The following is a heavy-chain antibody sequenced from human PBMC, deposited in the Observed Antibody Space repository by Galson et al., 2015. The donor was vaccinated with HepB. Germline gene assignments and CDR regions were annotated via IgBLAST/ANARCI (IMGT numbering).Heavy chain of an antibody. D-gene: IGHD2-2*01. CDR2: ISPYNGNT. CDR1: GYTFTDFG. V-gene: IGHV1-18*01. Sequence: SVKVSCKASGYTFTDFGISWVRQAPGQGLEWMGWISPYNGNTNYAQYLQGRVSVTADTSTSTAYMELRSLRSDDTDVYYCARVKYCISTICYWNYYYYMDVWGKGTTVSVSS. CDR3: ARVKYCISTICYWNYYYYMDV. J-gene: IGHJ6*03.